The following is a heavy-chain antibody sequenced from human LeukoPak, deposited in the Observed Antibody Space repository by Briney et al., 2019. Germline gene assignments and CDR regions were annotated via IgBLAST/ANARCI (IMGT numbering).Heavy chain of an antibody. V-gene: IGHV4-59*01. CDR1: GGSISSYY. CDR2: IYYSGST. Sequence: SETLSLTCTVSGGSISSYYWSWIRQPAGKGLEWIGYIYYSGSTNYNPSLKSRVTISVDTSKNQFSLKLSSVTAADTAVYYCARATLGYCSSTSCYNDVYYYYYGMDVWGQGTTVTVSS. J-gene: IGHJ6*02. D-gene: IGHD2-2*02. CDR3: ARATLGYCSSTSCYNDVYYYYYGMDV.